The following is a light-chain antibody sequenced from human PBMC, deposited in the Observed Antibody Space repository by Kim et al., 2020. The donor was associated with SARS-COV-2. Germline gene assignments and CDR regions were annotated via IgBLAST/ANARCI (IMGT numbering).Light chain of an antibody. CDR2: QDT. Sequence: SYELTQPPSVSVSPGQTASITCSGDTLGDKYAFWYQQKPGQSPVLVIYQDTKRPSGIPERFSGSNSGNTATLTISGTLHMDEADYYCQAWDSSTVVFGGG. V-gene: IGLV3-1*01. CDR1: TLGDKY. J-gene: IGLJ2*01. CDR3: QAWDSSTVV.